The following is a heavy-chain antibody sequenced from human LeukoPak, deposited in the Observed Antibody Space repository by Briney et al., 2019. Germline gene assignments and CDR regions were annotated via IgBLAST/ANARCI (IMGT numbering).Heavy chain of an antibody. V-gene: IGHV1-8*03. CDR3: ARGYSWTQGHAFDI. D-gene: IGHD2-21*01. CDR1: GYTFTSYD. CDR2: MDPNSGNT. J-gene: IGHJ3*02. Sequence: ASVKVSCKASGYTFTSYDINWVRQATGQGLEWMGWMDPNSGNTGYAQKFQGRVTITRNTSISTAYMELSSLRSEDTAVYYCARGYSWTQGHAFDIWGQGTMVTVSS.